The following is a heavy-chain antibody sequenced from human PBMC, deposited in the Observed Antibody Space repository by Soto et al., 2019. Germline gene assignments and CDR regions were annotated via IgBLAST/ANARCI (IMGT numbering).Heavy chain of an antibody. Sequence: QVQLVQSGAEVKRPGASVKVSCKASGYSFTSYGISWVRQAPGQGLEWMGWISSYNGHPTYAQKVQDRVTMTTDTSTSTAYMELRSLRSDDTAVYYCARRVYDDLYYMDVWGKGTTVTVSS. V-gene: IGHV1-18*01. CDR2: ISSYNGHP. J-gene: IGHJ6*03. CDR3: ARRVYDDLYYMDV. D-gene: IGHD3-3*01. CDR1: GYSFTSYG.